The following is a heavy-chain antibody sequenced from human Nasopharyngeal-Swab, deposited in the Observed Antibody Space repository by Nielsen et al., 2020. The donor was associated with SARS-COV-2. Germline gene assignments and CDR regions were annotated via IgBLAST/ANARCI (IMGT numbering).Heavy chain of an antibody. CDR2: IYSGGST. CDR3: ARELGRGYSGYDNYYGMDV. D-gene: IGHD5-12*01. J-gene: IGHJ6*02. Sequence: WIRQPPGKGLEWVSVIYSGGSTYYADPVKGRFTISRHNSKNTLYLQMNSLRAEDTAVYYCARELGRGYSGYDNYYGMDVWGQGTTVTVSS. V-gene: IGHV3-53*04.